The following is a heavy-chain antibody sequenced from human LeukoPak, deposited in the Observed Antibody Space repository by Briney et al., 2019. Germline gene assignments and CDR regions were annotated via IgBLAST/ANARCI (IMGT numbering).Heavy chain of an antibody. CDR3: ARATLDN. CDR2: TYSGGST. Sequence: GGGLRVSCAEPGVTVINDYGCSGRPAPGEGLERGSATYSGGSTKYADSVKARFTISRDNTKNTVYLQMNSLRVDDTAVYYCARATLDNWGQGTLVTVSS. V-gene: IGHV3-53*01. CDR1: GVTVINDY. J-gene: IGHJ4*02.